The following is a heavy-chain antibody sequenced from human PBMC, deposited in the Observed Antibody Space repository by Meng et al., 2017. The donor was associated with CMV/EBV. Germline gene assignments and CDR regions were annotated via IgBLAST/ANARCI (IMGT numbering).Heavy chain of an antibody. J-gene: IGHJ4*02. D-gene: IGHD1-26*01. V-gene: IGHV3-30-3*01. Sequence: CAASGFTFRNYSMHWVRQAPGKGLEWVAVISYDGSNKYYADSVKGRFTISRDNSKNTLYLQMDSLRDEDTAVYYCASGIVAATYFDYWGQGTLVTVSS. CDR3: ASGIVAATYFDY. CDR1: GFTFRNYS. CDR2: ISYDGSNK.